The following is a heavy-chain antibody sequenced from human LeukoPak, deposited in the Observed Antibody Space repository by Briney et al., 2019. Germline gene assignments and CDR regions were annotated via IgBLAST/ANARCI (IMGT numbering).Heavy chain of an antibody. CDR3: ASSSGIAVAGFDY. V-gene: IGHV4-38-2*02. CDR1: GCSISSGYY. Sequence: SETLSLTCTVSGCSISSGYYWGWIRQPPGKGLEWIGSIYHSGSTYYNPSLKSRVTISVDTSKNQFSLKLSSVTAADTAVYYCASSSGIAVAGFDYWGQGTLVTVSS. CDR2: IYHSGST. J-gene: IGHJ4*02. D-gene: IGHD6-19*01.